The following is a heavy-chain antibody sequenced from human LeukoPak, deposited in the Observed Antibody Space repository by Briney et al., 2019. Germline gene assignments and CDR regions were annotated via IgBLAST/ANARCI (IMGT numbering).Heavy chain of an antibody. CDR1: GGSISSSSYY. CDR3: ANTAEGYCSGGSCYGYYFDY. V-gene: IGHV4-39*07. J-gene: IGHJ4*02. CDR2: IYYSGST. Sequence: SETLSLTCTLSGGSISSSSYYWGWIRQPPGKGLEWIGSIYYSGSTYYNPSLKSRVTISVDTSKNQFSLKLSSVTAADTAVYYCANTAEGYCSGGSCYGYYFDYWGQGTLVTVSS. D-gene: IGHD2-15*01.